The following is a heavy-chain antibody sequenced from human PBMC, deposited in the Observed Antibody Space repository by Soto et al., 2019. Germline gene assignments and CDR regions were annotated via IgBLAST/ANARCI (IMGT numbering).Heavy chain of an antibody. D-gene: IGHD3-22*01. CDR2: ISSSSSYI. J-gene: IGHJ3*02. Sequence: GGSLRLSCAASGFTFSSYSMNWVRQAPGKGLEWVSSISSSSSYIYYADSVKGRFTISRDNAKNSLYLQMNSLRAEDTAVYYCARDGTYYPVDGAFDIWGQGTMVTVSS. V-gene: IGHV3-21*01. CDR1: GFTFSSYS. CDR3: ARDGTYYPVDGAFDI.